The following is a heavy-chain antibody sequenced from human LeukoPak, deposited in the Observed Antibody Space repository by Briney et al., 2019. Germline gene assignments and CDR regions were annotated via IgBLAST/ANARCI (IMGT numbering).Heavy chain of an antibody. V-gene: IGHV1-2*02. J-gene: IGHJ4*02. CDR2: INPNSGGT. CDR3: ARELERSSTRADY. Sequence: EASVKVSCKASGYTFTGYYMHWVRQAPGQGLEWMGWINPNSGGTNYAQKFQGRVTMTRDTSISTAYMELSRLRSDDTAVYYCARELERSSTRADYWGQGTLVTVSS. D-gene: IGHD2-2*01. CDR1: GYTFTGYY.